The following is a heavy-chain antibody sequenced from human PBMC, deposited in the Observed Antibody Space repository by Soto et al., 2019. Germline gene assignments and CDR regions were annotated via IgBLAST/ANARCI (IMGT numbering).Heavy chain of an antibody. CDR2: IKSKTDGGTT. CDR3: TTDPTGGWFDP. J-gene: IGHJ5*02. Sequence: EVQLVESGGGLVKPGGSLRLSCAASGFTFSNAWMNWVRQAPGKGLEWVGRIKSKTDGGTTDYAAPVKGRFTISRDDSKNTLYLQINSLKIEDTALYYCTTDPTGGWFDPWGQGNLVTVSS. CDR1: GFTFSNAW. D-gene: IGHD4-17*01. V-gene: IGHV3-15*07.